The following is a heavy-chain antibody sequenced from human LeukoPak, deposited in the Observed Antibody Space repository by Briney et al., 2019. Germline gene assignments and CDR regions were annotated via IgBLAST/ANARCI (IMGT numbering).Heavy chain of an antibody. V-gene: IGHV4-61*02. CDR1: GGSISSGSYY. CDR3: ARVPRGGYAVTVDY. Sequence: SQTLSLTCSVSGGSISSGSYYWGWIRQPAGKGLEWIGRIYTSGSTNYNPSLKRRVTISVDTSKNHFYLKMSSVTAADTAVYYCARVPRGGYAVTVDYWGQGNLVTVSA. CDR2: IYTSGST. J-gene: IGHJ4*02. D-gene: IGHD3-22*01.